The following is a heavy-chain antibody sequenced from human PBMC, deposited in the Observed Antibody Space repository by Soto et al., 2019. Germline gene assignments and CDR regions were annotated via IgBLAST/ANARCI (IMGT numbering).Heavy chain of an antibody. D-gene: IGHD3-3*01. CDR3: ARSEWLLSSYYYYGMDV. V-gene: IGHV1-3*01. CDR1: GYTFTSYA. J-gene: IGHJ6*02. Sequence: ASVKVSCKASGYTFTSYAMNWVRQAPGQRLEWMGWINAGNGNTKYSQKFQGRVTTTRDTSASTAYMELSSLRSEDTAVYYCARSEWLLSSYYYYGMDVWGQGTTVTVSS. CDR2: INAGNGNT.